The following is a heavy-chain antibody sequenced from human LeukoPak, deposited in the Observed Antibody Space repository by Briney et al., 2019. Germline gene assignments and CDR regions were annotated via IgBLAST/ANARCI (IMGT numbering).Heavy chain of an antibody. CDR3: AKDPHIVATIGD. CDR1: GFTFSSYG. D-gene: IGHD5-12*01. Sequence: GGSLRLSCAASGFTFSSYGMHWVRQAPGKGLEWVAFIRYDGSNKYYADSVKGRFTISRDNSKNTLYLQMYSLRAEDTAVYYCAKDPHIVATIGDWGQGTLVTVSS. CDR2: IRYDGSNK. J-gene: IGHJ4*02. V-gene: IGHV3-30*02.